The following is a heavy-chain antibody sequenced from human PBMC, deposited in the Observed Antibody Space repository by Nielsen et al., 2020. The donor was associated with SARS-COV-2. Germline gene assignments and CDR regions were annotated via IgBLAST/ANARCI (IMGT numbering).Heavy chain of an antibody. CDR2: ISSSGSTI. Sequence: GESLKISCAASGFTFSDYYMSWIRQAPGKGLEWVSYISSSGSTIYYADSVKGRFTISRDNAKNSLYLQMNSLRAEDTAVYYCAKGRIAAAAKAPVDYWGQGTLVTVSS. CDR3: AKGRIAAAAKAPVDY. J-gene: IGHJ4*02. V-gene: IGHV3-11*01. D-gene: IGHD6-13*01. CDR1: GFTFSDYY.